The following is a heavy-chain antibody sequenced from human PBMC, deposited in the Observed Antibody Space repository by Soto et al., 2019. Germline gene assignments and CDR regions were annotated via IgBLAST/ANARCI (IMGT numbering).Heavy chain of an antibody. V-gene: IGHV4-30-4*01. J-gene: IGHJ6*02. D-gene: IGHD3-10*01. CDR1: GGSISSGDYY. Sequence: SETLSLTCTVSGGSISSGDYYWSWIRQPPGKGLEWIGYIYYSGSTYYNPSLKSRVTISVDTSKNQFSLKLSSVTAADTAVYYCARDEDTMVRGGYYYYGMDVWGQGTTVTVSS. CDR2: IYYSGST. CDR3: ARDEDTMVRGGYYYYGMDV.